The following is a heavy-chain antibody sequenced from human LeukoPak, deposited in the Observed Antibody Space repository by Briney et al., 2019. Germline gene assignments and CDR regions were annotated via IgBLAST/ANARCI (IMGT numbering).Heavy chain of an antibody. CDR2: TYYRSKWYN. J-gene: IGHJ5*02. D-gene: IGHD6-13*01. CDR1: GDSVSSNSAA. V-gene: IGHV6-1*01. CDR3: ARVGDSSSWYGGIPNWFDP. Sequence: SQTLSLTCAISGDSVSSNSAAWNWIRQSPSRGLEWLGRTYYRSKWYNDYAVSVKSRITINPDTSKNQFSLQLNSVTPEDTAVYYCARVGDSSSWYGGIPNWFDPWGQGTLVTVSS.